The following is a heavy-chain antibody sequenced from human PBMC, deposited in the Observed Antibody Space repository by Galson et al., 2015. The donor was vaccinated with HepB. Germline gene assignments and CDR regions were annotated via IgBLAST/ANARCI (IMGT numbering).Heavy chain of an antibody. J-gene: IGHJ4*02. V-gene: IGHV1-69*13. Sequence: SVKVSCKASGVTFSSYGISWLRQAPGQGLEWMGGIIPLFGSANYAQKLQGRVTITADESTTTIYMELSSLRSEDTALYYCARQFDTSGYYAYWGQGTLVTVSS. D-gene: IGHD3-22*01. CDR2: IIPLFGSA. CDR3: ARQFDTSGYYAY. CDR1: GVTFSSYG.